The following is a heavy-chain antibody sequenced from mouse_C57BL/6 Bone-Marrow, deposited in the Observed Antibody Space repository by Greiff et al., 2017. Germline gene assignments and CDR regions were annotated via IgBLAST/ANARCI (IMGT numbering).Heavy chain of an antibody. CDR3: ARRHAMDY. Sequence: EVKLQESGGGLVQPGGSLKLSCAASGFTFSDYYMYWVRQTPEKRLEWVAYISNGGGSTYYPDTVKGRFTISRDNAKNTLYLQMSRLKSEDTAMYYCARRHAMDYWGQGTSVTVSS. J-gene: IGHJ4*01. CDR2: ISNGGGST. CDR1: GFTFSDYY. V-gene: IGHV5-12*01.